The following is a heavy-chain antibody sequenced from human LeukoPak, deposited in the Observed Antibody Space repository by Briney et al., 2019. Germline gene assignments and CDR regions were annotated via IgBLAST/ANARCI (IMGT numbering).Heavy chain of an antibody. J-gene: IGHJ4*02. Sequence: SETLSLTCTVSSGSISNNYWTWIRQPPGKGLEYIGYIYYTGGTNYNPSLKSRVTISVDTSKNQFSLKLSSVTAADTAVYFCAKYGGSGWVIDYWGQGTLVTVSS. CDR3: AKYGGSGWVIDY. D-gene: IGHD6-19*01. CDR1: SGSISNNY. CDR2: IYYTGGT. V-gene: IGHV4-59*08.